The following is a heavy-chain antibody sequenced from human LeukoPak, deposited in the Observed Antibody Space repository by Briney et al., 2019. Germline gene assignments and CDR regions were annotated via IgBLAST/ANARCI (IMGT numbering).Heavy chain of an antibody. Sequence: GGSLRLSCAASGFTFSSYGMHWVRQAPGKGPEWVAVISYDGSNKYYADSVKGRFTISRDNSKNTLYLQMNSLRAEDTAVYYCAKDGRITMIVVDYYYGMDVWGQGTTVTVSS. CDR1: GFTFSSYG. V-gene: IGHV3-30*18. D-gene: IGHD3-22*01. CDR2: ISYDGSNK. CDR3: AKDGRITMIVVDYYYGMDV. J-gene: IGHJ6*02.